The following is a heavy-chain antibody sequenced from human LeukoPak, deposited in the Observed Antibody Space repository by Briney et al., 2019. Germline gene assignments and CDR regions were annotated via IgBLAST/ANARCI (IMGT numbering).Heavy chain of an antibody. CDR1: GFTFSDYY. J-gene: IGHJ3*02. CDR3: AREDDIVGATRSAFDI. D-gene: IGHD1-26*01. CDR2: ISSSGSTI. Sequence: PGGSLRLSCAASGFTFSDYYMSWIRQAPGKGLEWVSYISSSGSTIYYADSVKGRFTISRDNAKNSLYLQMNSLRAEDTAVYYCAREDDIVGATRSAFDIWGQGTVVTVSS. V-gene: IGHV3-11*01.